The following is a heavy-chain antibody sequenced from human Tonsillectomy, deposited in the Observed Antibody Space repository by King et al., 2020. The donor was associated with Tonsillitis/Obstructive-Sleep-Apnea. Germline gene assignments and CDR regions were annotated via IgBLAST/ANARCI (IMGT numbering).Heavy chain of an antibody. V-gene: IGHV4-59*01. CDR3: ARDYCSSTSCYTDY. J-gene: IGHJ4*02. Sequence: VQLQESGPGLVKPSETLSLTCTVSGGSISSYYWSWIRQPPGKGLAWIGYIYDIGSTNYNPSLKSRVTISVDTSKNQFSLELSSVTAADTAMYYCARDYCSSTSCYTDYWGQGTLVTVSS. D-gene: IGHD2-2*02. CDR1: GGSISSYY. CDR2: IYDIGST.